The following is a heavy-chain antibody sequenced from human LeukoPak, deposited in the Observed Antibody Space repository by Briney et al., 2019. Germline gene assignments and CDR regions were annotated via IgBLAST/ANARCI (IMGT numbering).Heavy chain of an antibody. V-gene: IGHV3-23*05. J-gene: IGHJ4*02. D-gene: IGHD3-22*01. Sequence: GGSLRLSCAASGFTFSNYVMGWVRQDPGKGLQWVSIINGSGSFTSYADSVKGRLTISRDNSKNSLNLRMNTLRAEDTAIYYCAKAIDSSGYNFERGADYWGQGTLVTVSS. CDR1: GFTFSNYV. CDR2: INGSGSFT. CDR3: AKAIDSSGYNFERGADY.